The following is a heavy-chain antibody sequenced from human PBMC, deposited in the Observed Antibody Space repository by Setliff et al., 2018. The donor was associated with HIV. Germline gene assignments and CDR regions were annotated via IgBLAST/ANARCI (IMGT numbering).Heavy chain of an antibody. D-gene: IGHD6-19*01. Sequence: SVKVSCKASGGTFSSYVINWVRQTPGQGLAWMGSIIPSLGVTNYAQNFQGRVPVTTDTSTSTVYMELSSLRAEAPAVYYCARGAWSTSGWYSSRYMDVWGKGTTVTVSS. CDR2: IIPSLGVT. CDR1: GGTFSSYV. CDR3: ARGAWSTSGWYSSRYMDV. J-gene: IGHJ6*03. V-gene: IGHV1-69*04.